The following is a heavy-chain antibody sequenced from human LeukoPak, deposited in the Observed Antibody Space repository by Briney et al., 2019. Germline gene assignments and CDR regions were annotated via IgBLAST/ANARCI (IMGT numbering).Heavy chain of an antibody. CDR3: ATSIAAAGTYVY. J-gene: IGHJ4*02. CDR2: INAGNGNT. Sequence: ASVKVSCKASGYTFTSYAMHWVRQAPGQRLEWMGWINAGNGNTKYSQKFQGRVTITRDTSASTAYMELSSLRSEDTAVYYCATSIAAAGTYVYWGRGTLVTVSS. D-gene: IGHD6-13*01. CDR1: GYTFTSYA. V-gene: IGHV1-3*01.